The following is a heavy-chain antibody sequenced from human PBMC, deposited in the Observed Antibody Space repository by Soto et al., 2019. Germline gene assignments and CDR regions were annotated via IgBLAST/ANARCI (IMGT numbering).Heavy chain of an antibody. CDR3: AKRSLRRLRFVETH. V-gene: IGHV4-4*02. J-gene: IGHJ4*02. CDR1: GDSISNTNW. D-gene: IGHD3-3*01. CDR2: IYHSGST. Sequence: QVQLQESGPGLVRPSGTLSLTCTVSGDSISNTNWWSWVRPPPGKGLEWIGEIYHSGSTNYNPSLTSRVSISVDKSKKQFSLNLTSVTAADTAVYFCAKRSLRRLRFVETHWGQGTLVTVSS.